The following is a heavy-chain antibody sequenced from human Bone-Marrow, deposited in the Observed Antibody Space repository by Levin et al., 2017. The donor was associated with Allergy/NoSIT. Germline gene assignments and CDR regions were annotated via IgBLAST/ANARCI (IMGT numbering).Heavy chain of an antibody. Sequence: ASVKVSCKASGYSFTGYYMHWVRQAPGQGLEWMGWTNPNSGGANYAQNFQGRITMTSDTSISTAYMELSWLRSDDTAIYYCARVLRAYSPHLGHWGQGTQVTVSS. V-gene: IGHV1-2*02. CDR2: TNPNSGGA. J-gene: IGHJ4*02. D-gene: IGHD2-15*01. CDR3: ARVLRAYSPHLGH. CDR1: GYSFTGYY.